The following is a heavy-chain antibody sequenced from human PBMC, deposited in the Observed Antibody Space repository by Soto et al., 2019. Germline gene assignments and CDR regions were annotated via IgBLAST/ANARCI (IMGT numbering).Heavy chain of an antibody. Sequence: GASVKVSCKASGGTFSSYAISWVRQAPGQGLEWMGGIIPIFGTANYAQKFQGRVTITADESTSTAYMELSSLRSEDTAVYYCARSIVGATHTYYYYYGMDVWGQGTTVTVSS. V-gene: IGHV1-69*13. CDR1: GGTFSSYA. J-gene: IGHJ6*02. D-gene: IGHD1-26*01. CDR3: ARSIVGATHTYYYYYGMDV. CDR2: IIPIFGTA.